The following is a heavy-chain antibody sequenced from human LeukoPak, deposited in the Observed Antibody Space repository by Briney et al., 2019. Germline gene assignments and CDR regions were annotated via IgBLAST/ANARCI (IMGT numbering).Heavy chain of an antibody. CDR1: GGSISSGGYY. J-gene: IGHJ4*02. D-gene: IGHD4-17*01. CDR2: IYYSAST. CDR3: AIQDYGWTSGY. Sequence: SETLSLTCTVSGGSISSGGYYWTWIRQFPGKGLEWIGYIYYSASTSYNPSLKSRVSISLDTSKNQFSLKLTSVTAADTAVYYCAIQDYGWTSGYWGQGTLVTVSS. V-gene: IGHV4-31*03.